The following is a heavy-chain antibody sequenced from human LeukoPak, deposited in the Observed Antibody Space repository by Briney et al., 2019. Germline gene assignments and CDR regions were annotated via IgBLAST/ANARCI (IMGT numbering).Heavy chain of an antibody. D-gene: IGHD3-3*01. J-gene: IGHJ4*03. Sequence: GSLRLSCAASGFTFSNYGMHWVRQAPGKGLEWVAVIWFDGTDKYYADSVKGRFTISRDYSKNTLYLQMNSLRAEDTAVYYCAKETTLYYDFWSGYYXGVDYWGQGTTVTVSS. V-gene: IGHV3-30*02. CDR3: AKETTLYYDFWSGYYXGVDY. CDR2: IWFDGTDK. CDR1: GFTFSNYG.